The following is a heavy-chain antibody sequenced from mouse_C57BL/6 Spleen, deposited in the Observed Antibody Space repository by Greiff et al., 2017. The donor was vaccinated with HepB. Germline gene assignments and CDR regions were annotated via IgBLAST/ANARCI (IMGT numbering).Heavy chain of an antibody. CDR2: IWSGGST. Sequence: VQLVESGPGLVQPSQSLSITCTVSGFSLTSYGVHWVRQSPGKGLEWLGVIWSGGSTDYNAAFISRLSISKDNSKSQVFFKMNSLQADDTAIYYCARKRGVYDDGYAMDYWGQGTSVTVSS. V-gene: IGHV2-2*01. CDR1: GFSLTSYG. J-gene: IGHJ4*01. D-gene: IGHD2-12*01. CDR3: ARKRGVYDDGYAMDY.